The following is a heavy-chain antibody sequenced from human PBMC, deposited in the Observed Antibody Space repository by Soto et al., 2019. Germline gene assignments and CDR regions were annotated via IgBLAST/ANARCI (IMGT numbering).Heavy chain of an antibody. V-gene: IGHV3-15*01. CDR2: IKSKTDGGTT. CDR1: GFTFSNAW. D-gene: IGHD3-16*02. J-gene: IGHJ4*02. Sequence: GGSLRLSCAASGFTFSNAWMSWVRQAPGKGLEWVGRIKSKTDGGTTDYAAPVKGRFTISRDDSKNTLYLQMNSLKTEDTAVYYCTTDSGSVTDWGRVYDYIWGSYRYTEFDYWGQGTLVTVSS. CDR3: TTDSGSVTDWGRVYDYIWGSYRYTEFDY.